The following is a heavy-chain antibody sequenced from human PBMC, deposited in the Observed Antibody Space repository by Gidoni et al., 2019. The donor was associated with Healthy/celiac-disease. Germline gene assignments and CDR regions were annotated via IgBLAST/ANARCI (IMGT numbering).Heavy chain of an antibody. Sequence: QVQLVQSGPEVKKPGASVKVSCKASGYTFTSYDINWVRQATGQGLEWMGWMNPNSGNTGYAQKVQGRVTRTRNTSISTAYMELSSLRSEDTAGYYCARGPPYYDFWSGYPAWGQGTLVTVSA. CDR1: GYTFTSYD. CDR2: MNPNSGNT. D-gene: IGHD3-3*01. V-gene: IGHV1-8*01. J-gene: IGHJ5*02. CDR3: ARGPPYYDFWSGYPA.